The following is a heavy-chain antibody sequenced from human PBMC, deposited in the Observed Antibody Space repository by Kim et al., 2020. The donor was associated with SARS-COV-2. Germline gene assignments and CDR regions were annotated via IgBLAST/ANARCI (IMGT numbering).Heavy chain of an antibody. J-gene: IGHJ6*02. CDR1: GFTFSSYG. V-gene: IGHV3-33*06. D-gene: IGHD1-20*01. CDR2: IWYDGSNK. Sequence: GGSLRLSCAASGFTFSSYGMHWVRQAPGKGLEWVAVIWYDGSNKYYADSVKGRFTISRDNSKNTLYLQMNSLRAEDTAVYYCAKDLTITGTRRYEISWGQSGMDVWGQGTTVPVSS. CDR3: AKDLTITGTRRYEISWGQSGMDV.